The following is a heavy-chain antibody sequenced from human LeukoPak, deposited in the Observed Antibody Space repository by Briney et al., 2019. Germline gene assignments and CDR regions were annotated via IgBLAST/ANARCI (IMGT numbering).Heavy chain of an antibody. CDR1: GYTFTSYD. V-gene: IGHV1-8*01. CDR2: MNPNSGNT. J-gene: IGHJ4*02. Sequence: GASVKVSCKASGYTFTSYDINWVRQATGQGLEWMGWMNPNSGNTGYAQKLQGRVTMTTDTSTSTAYMELRSLRSDDTAVYYCARARLITMVRGVILFDYWGQGTLVTVSS. D-gene: IGHD3-10*01. CDR3: ARARLITMVRGVILFDY.